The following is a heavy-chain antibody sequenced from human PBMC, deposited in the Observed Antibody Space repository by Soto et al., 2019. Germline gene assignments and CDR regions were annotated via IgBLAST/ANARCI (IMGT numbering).Heavy chain of an antibody. Sequence: QVRLVQSGTEVKKPGASVKVSCQASGYTFTGYYIHWVRQAPGQGLEWMGWINPNTGGTNYAQKFQGRVTMTRDTSISTAYMELSRLTSDDTAVYFCARESLVPGTHHFDYWGQGTLVTASS. J-gene: IGHJ4*02. CDR3: ARESLVPGTHHFDY. V-gene: IGHV1-2*02. CDR1: GYTFTGYY. D-gene: IGHD1-7*01. CDR2: INPNTGGT.